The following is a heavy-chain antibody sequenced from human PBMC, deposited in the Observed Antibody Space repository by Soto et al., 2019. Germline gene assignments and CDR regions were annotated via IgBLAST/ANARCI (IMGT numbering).Heavy chain of an antibody. CDR3: AKDGSGHPYYADN. J-gene: IGHJ4*02. V-gene: IGHV4-4*02. CDR1: GASIRSNNC. CDR2: IYPSWTT. D-gene: IGHD2-15*01. Sequence: QVQLQESGPGLVKPSGTLSLTCVVSGASIRSNNCWSWVRQPPGKGLEWIGEIYPSWTTSYNPSLKIRVTMSVDKSKKQFYLKVTSVTAADTAVYFCAKDGSGHPYYADNWVQGTLVTVSS.